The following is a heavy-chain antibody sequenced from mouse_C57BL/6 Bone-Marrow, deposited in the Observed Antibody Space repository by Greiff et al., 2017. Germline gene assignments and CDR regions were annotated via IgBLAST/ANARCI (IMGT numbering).Heavy chain of an antibody. D-gene: IGHD2-1*01. CDR1: GFTFSDSG. V-gene: IGHV5-17*01. CDR3: ARGGNYLFAY. J-gene: IGHJ3*01. CDR2: ISSGSSTI. Sequence: EVHLVESGGGLVKPGGSLKLSCAASGFTFSDSGMHWVRQAPEKGLEWVAYISSGSSTIDYADTVKGRFTISRDNAKNTLFLQMTSLRSEDTAMYYCARGGNYLFAYWGRGTLVTVSA.